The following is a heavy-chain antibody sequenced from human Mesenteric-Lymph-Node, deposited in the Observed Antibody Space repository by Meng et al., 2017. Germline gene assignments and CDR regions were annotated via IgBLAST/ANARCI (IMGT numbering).Heavy chain of an antibody. CDR3: AKDYQVH. V-gene: IGHV3-23*01. Sequence: EVQPLVSGGGSVQPWGSLRLSCAASGFSLSSYARSWVRQATGTGLEWDSAISGSGGSTYYADSVKGRFTISRDNSKNTLYLQMNSLRAEDTAVYYCAKDYQVHWGQGTLVTVSS. D-gene: IGHD3-10*01. CDR2: ISGSGGST. CDR1: GFSLSSYA. J-gene: IGHJ4*02.